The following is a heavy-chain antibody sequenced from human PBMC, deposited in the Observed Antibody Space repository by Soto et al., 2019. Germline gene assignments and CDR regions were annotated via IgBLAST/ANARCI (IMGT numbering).Heavy chain of an antibody. J-gene: IGHJ6*02. D-gene: IGHD3-22*01. Sequence: VASVKVSCKTSGYTFTRNGISWVRQAPGQGLEWMGWISPNSGNTKYAQKLQGRVIMTTDTSTSTAYMELRSLRSDDTAVYYCVKDRDSNRWPSRDVWGPGTTVTVSS. CDR1: GYTFTRNG. V-gene: IGHV1-18*01. CDR2: ISPNSGNT. CDR3: VKDRDSNRWPSRDV.